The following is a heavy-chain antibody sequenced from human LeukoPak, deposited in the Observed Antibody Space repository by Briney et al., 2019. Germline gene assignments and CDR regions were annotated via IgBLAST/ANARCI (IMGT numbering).Heavy chain of an antibody. Sequence: GGSLRLSCAASGFIVSSNYMSWVRQAPGKGLEWVGYIRNKDYGETTEYAASVKGRSTISRDDSESIAYLQIHSLKTEDTGVYYCSRAVRVSGDAFDFWGQGTMVTVSS. V-gene: IGHV3-49*04. CDR3: SRAVRVSGDAFDF. CDR2: IRNKDYGETT. J-gene: IGHJ3*01. CDR1: GFIVSSNY.